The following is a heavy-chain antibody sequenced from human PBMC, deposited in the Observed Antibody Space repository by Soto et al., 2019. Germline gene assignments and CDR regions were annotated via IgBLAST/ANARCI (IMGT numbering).Heavy chain of an antibody. Sequence: ASVKVSCKASGYIFTGYYIHWVRQAPGQGLEWMGWINPNSGGTNYAQKFQGRVTMTRDTSISTVYMDLSRLTSDDTAVYYCARLDSSGYYYYFEYWGQGTMVTVSS. D-gene: IGHD3-22*01. CDR3: ARLDSSGYYYYFEY. V-gene: IGHV1-2*02. CDR1: GYIFTGYY. J-gene: IGHJ4*02. CDR2: INPNSGGT.